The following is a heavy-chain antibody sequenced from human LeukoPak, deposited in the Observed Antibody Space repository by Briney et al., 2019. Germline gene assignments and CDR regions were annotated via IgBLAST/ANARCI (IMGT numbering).Heavy chain of an antibody. CDR2: IDHSGST. Sequence: SETLSLTCAVYGGSFSGDYWSWIRHPPGRGLEWIAEIDHSGSTHYNPSLKSRVIISVDMSQHQVSLRLNSLTAADTAVYYCARGYTYYGSASPPVDVWGNGTSVIVSS. D-gene: IGHD3-10*01. V-gene: IGHV4-34*01. J-gene: IGHJ6*04. CDR1: GGSFSGDY. CDR3: ARGYTYYGSASPPVDV.